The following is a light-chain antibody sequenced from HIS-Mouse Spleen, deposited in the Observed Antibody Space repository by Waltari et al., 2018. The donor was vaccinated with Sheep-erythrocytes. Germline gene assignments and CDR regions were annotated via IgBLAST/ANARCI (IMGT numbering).Light chain of an antibody. CDR2: EVS. CDR3: CSYAGSYNHV. J-gene: IGLJ1*01. V-gene: IGLV2-11*01. Sequence: QSALTQPRSVSGSPGQSVTISCTGTSSDVGGYNYVSWYQQHPGKAPKLRLYEVSKRPSGVPDRFSGSKSGNAASLTISGLQAEEEADYYCCSYAGSYNHVFATGTKVTVL. CDR1: SSDVGGYNY.